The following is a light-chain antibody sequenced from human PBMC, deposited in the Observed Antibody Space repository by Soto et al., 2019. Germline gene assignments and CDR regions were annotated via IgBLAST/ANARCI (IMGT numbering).Light chain of an antibody. CDR1: SSDVGGYNY. Sequence: QSALTQPASVSGSPGQSITISGTGTSSDVGGYNYVSWYQQHPGKAPKLMIYDVSNRPSGVSNRFSGSKSGNTASLTISGLQAEDEADYYCSSYTSSNYVFGTGTKVTV. J-gene: IGLJ1*01. CDR3: SSYTSSNYV. V-gene: IGLV2-14*01. CDR2: DVS.